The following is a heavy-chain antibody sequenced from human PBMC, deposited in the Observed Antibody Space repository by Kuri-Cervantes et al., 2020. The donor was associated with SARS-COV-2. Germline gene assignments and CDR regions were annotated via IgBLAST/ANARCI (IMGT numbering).Heavy chain of an antibody. Sequence: GESLKISCAASGFTFSSYAMSWVRQAPGKGLEWVSAISGSGGSTYYADSLKGRFTISRDNSKKTLYLQMNSLRAEDTAVYYCAKDLGRPNWFDPWGQGTLVTVSS. J-gene: IGHJ5*02. V-gene: IGHV3-23*01. CDR3: AKDLGRPNWFDP. CDR2: ISGSGGST. CDR1: GFTFSSYA.